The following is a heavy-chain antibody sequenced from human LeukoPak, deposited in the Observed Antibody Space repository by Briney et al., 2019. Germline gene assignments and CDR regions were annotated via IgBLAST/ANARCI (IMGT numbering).Heavy chain of an antibody. CDR2: ISCSGGST. D-gene: IGHD2-2*02. J-gene: IGHJ3*02. Sequence: GGSLRLSCAASGFTFSSYAMSWVRQAPGKGLEWVSAISCSGGSTYYADSVKGRFTISRDNSKNTLYLQMNSLRAEDTAVYYCAKDQSHTYCSSTSCYMEEAFDIWGQGTMVTVSS. V-gene: IGHV3-23*01. CDR1: GFTFSSYA. CDR3: AKDQSHTYCSSTSCYMEEAFDI.